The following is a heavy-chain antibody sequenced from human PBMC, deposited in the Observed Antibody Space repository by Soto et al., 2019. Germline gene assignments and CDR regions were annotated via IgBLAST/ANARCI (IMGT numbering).Heavy chain of an antibody. J-gene: IGHJ6*02. D-gene: IGHD3-10*01. CDR2: LHNDGRTT. CDR1: GFILSSHW. CDR3: ARDPGEYGMDV. Sequence: EVQLVESGGGLVQPGGSLRLSCAASGFILSSHWMHWVRQAPGKGLVWVSRLHNDGRTTSYADSVKGRFTISRDNSKNTLYLQMNSLRAEDTAVYYCARDPGEYGMDVWGQGTTVTVSS. V-gene: IGHV3-74*01.